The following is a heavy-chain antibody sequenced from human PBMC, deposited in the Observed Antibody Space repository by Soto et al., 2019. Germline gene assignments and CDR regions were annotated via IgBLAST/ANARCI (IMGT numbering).Heavy chain of an antibody. V-gene: IGHV1-2*02. D-gene: IGHD3-3*01. J-gene: IGHJ4*02. CDR1: GYTFTAYY. CDR3: AKAQRAYDFWRGPVDY. Sequence: QVQLVQSGAEVKKPGASVKVSCQASGYTFTAYYVHWVRQAPGQGLEWLGWINTNTGYTESAQKFQGRVSMTRDASINTAYMELTRVTYNDTAVYFCAKAQRAYDFWRGPVDYWGQGTLVTVSS. CDR2: INTNTGYT.